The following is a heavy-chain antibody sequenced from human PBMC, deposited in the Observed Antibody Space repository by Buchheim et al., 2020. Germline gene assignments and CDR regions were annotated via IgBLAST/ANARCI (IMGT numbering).Heavy chain of an antibody. J-gene: IGHJ4*02. Sequence: VQLLESGGGVVQPGGSLRLSCAASGFTFSSYGMSWVRQAPGKGLEWVSAIWCGGGSKYYADSVKGRFTISRDNSKNTLYQQMNSRRAEDTTVYYCAREYSSASLDYWRQGTL. CDR3: AREYSSASLDY. V-gene: IGHV3-33*01. CDR2: IWCGGGSK. D-gene: IGHD6-6*01. CDR1: GFTFSSYG.